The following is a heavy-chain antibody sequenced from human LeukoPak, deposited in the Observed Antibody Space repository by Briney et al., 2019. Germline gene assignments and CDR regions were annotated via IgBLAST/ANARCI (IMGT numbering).Heavy chain of an antibody. V-gene: IGHV1-69*13. CDR3: ARDLGKHIVVVTADYYYYMDV. D-gene: IGHD2-21*02. CDR1: GGTFSSYA. CDR2: IIPIFGTA. J-gene: IGHJ6*03. Sequence: SVKVSCKASGGTFSSYAISWARQAPGQGLEWMGGIIPIFGTANYAQKFQGRVTITADESTSTAYMELSSLRSEDTAVYYCARDLGKHIVVVTADYYYYMDVWGKGTTVTVSS.